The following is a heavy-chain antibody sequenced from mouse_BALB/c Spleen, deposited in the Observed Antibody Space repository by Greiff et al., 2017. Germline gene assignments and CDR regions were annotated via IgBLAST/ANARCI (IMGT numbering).Heavy chain of an antibody. CDR3: ARRWDYDGFAY. Sequence: EVKVVESGGDLVKPGGSLKLSCAASGFTFSSYGMSWVRQTPDKRLEWVATISSGGSYTYYPDSVKGRFTISRDNAKNTLYLQMSSLKSEDTAMYYCARRWDYDGFAYWGQGTLVTVSA. D-gene: IGHD2-4*01. J-gene: IGHJ3*01. V-gene: IGHV5-6*02. CDR1: GFTFSSYG. CDR2: ISSGGSYT.